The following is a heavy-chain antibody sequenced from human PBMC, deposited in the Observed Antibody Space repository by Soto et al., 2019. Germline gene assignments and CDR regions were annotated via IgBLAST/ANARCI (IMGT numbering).Heavy chain of an antibody. D-gene: IGHD2-8*02. V-gene: IGHV4-61*08. J-gene: IGHJ4*02. Sequence: SETLSLTCTVSGDSISSGAYYWSWIRQPPGKGLEWIGYMYNTGSTVYNPSFKSRVTISADTSKNQFSLKLNSVTAADTAVYYCAKDPGEDTYWFDYWGQGTLVTVSS. CDR3: AKDPGEDTYWFDY. CDR1: GDSISSGAYY. CDR2: MYNTGST.